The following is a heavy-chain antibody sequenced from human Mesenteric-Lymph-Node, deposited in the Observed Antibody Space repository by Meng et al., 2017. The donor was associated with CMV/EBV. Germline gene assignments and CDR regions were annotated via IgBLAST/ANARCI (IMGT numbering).Heavy chain of an antibody. J-gene: IGHJ3*02. Sequence: GGSLRLSCAASGFNFSSYDMHCVRQATGKGLEWVSTIGPADDTYYPGSVKGRFIISRENAKDSLFVQMNSLRAEDTAVYYCARDRLNAFDIWGQGTMVTVSS. V-gene: IGHV3-13*01. CDR1: GFNFSSYD. CDR2: IGPADDT. CDR3: ARDRLNAFDI.